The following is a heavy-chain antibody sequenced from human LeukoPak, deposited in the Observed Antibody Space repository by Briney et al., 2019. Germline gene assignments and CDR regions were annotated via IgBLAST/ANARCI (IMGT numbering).Heavy chain of an antibody. J-gene: IGHJ6*02. CDR3: ARDPYGDYEDNYYYGLDI. Sequence: GASVKVSCKASGYTFTGYYMHWVRQAPGQGLEWIGWINPNTGGTNYAQKFQGRVSMTRDTSISTAYMELSRLRSDDTAVYYCARDPYGDYEDNYYYGLDIWGQGTTVTVSS. CDR1: GYTFTGYY. V-gene: IGHV1-2*02. D-gene: IGHD4-17*01. CDR2: INPNTGGT.